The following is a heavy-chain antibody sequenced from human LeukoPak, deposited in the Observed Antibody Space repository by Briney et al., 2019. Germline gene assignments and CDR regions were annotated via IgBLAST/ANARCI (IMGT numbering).Heavy chain of an antibody. Sequence: SETLSLTCAVYGGSFSGYYWSWIRQPPGKGLEWIGEINHSGSTNYNPSLKSRVTISVDTSKNQFSLKLSSVTAADTAVYYCARARVVPAAIRRDWFDPWGQGTLVTVS. V-gene: IGHV4-34*01. D-gene: IGHD2-2*01. CDR1: GGSFSGYY. CDR2: INHSGST. J-gene: IGHJ5*02. CDR3: ARARVVPAAIRRDWFDP.